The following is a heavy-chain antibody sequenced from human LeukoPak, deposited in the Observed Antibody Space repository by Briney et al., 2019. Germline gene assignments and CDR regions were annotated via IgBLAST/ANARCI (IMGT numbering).Heavy chain of an antibody. V-gene: IGHV4-59*01. CDR1: GGSISSYF. CDR2: IYYSGST. Sequence: SEALSLTCNVSGGSISSYFWSWIRQPPGKGLEWIGYIYYSGSTNYNPSLKSRVTISVDTSKNQFSLKLSSVTAADTAVYYCARDVGAGTDYWGQGILVTVSS. J-gene: IGHJ4*02. CDR3: ARDVGAGTDY.